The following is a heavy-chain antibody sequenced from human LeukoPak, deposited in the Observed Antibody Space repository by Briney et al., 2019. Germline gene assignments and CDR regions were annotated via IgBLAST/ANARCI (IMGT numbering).Heavy chain of an antibody. D-gene: IGHD5-12*01. J-gene: IGHJ4*02. CDR1: GGSISSGGYS. CDR3: ARVDIVATNYSDY. V-gene: IGHV4-30-2*01. Sequence: PSQTLSLTCAVSGGSISSGGYSWSWIRQPPGKGLEWIGYIYHSGSTYYNPSLKSRVTISVDRSKNQFSLKLSSVTAADTAVYYCARVDIVATNYSDYWGQGTLVTVSS. CDR2: IYHSGST.